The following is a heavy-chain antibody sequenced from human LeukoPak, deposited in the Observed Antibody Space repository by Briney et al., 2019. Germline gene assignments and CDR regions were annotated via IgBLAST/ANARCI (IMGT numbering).Heavy chain of an antibody. V-gene: IGHV3-72*01. CDR3: VRVGSVAGSDYLDY. J-gene: IGHJ4*02. CDR2: SRNKAKSYTT. CDR1: GFTFSDRF. D-gene: IGHD6-19*01. Sequence: PSGGSLRLSCVVSGFTFSDRFMAWVRQAPGKGLEWVGRSRNKAKSYTTEYAASVKGRFTISRDDSKNSLYLQMNSLKTEDTAVYYCVRVGSVAGSDYLDYWGQGTLVTVSS.